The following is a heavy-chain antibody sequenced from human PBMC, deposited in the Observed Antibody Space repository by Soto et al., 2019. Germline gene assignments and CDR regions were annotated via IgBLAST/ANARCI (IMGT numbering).Heavy chain of an antibody. CDR1: GVTFSSYG. V-gene: IGHV3-23*01. CDR3: AKLLHISHYNVMDV. CDR2: ISHSGNT. J-gene: IGHJ6*02. Sequence: GGSLRLSCAASGVTFSSYGVSWFRQAPGQGLEWVSSISHSGNTYYSDSVKGRFTISRDNSKNTLYLQMDSLRAEDTARYYCAKLLHISHYNVMDVWGQGTTVTVSS.